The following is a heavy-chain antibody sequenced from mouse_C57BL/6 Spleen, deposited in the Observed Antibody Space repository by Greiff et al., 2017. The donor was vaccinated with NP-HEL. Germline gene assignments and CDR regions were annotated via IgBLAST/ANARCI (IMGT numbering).Heavy chain of an antibody. CDR3: ARFNSNYVNYAMDY. D-gene: IGHD2-5*01. CDR1: GFTFSDYG. J-gene: IGHJ4*01. Sequence: DVKLVESGGGLVKPGGSLKLSCAASGFTFSDYGMHWVRQAPEKGLEWVAYISSGSSTIYYADTVKGRFTISRDNAKNTLFLQMTSLRSEDTAMYYCARFNSNYVNYAMDYWGQGTSVTVSS. V-gene: IGHV5-17*01. CDR2: ISSGSSTI.